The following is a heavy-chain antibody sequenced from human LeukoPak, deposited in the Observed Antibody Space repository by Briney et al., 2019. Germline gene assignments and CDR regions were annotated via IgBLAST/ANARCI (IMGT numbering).Heavy chain of an antibody. D-gene: IGHD5-18*01. CDR3: ARWDTDGLDY. J-gene: IGHJ4*02. CDR2: INPTSGGT. Sequence: ASVKVSCKASAYTFTDYYMHWVRQAPGQGLEWMGWINPTSGGTKYAQKFHGWVTLTRDTSISTAYIELTGLKSDDTVVYYCARWDTDGLDYWGQGNPVTVSS. CDR1: AYTFTDYY. V-gene: IGHV1-2*04.